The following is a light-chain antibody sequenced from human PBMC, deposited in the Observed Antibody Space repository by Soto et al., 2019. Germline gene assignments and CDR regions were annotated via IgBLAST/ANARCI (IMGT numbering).Light chain of an antibody. CDR3: CSYAGSSTWV. V-gene: IGLV2-23*01. J-gene: IGLJ3*02. CDR2: EGS. Sequence: QSALTQPASVSGSPGQSITISCTGTSSDVGSYNLVSWYQQHPGKAPKLMIYEGSKRPSGVSNRFSGSKSGNTASLTISGRQAEDEADYYCCSYAGSSTWVVGGGTKLTVL. CDR1: SSDVGSYNL.